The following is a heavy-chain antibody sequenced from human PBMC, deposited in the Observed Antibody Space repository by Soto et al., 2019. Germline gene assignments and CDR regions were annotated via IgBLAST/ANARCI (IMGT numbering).Heavy chain of an antibody. Sequence: EVQLVESGGGLVQPGGSLRLSCAASGLTLSAFQMDWVRQAPGKGLEWIAYISRGSHAIYYADSVKGRFTISRDDGRDLLFLQMTNLRDEDSAVYYCAKDGNRGYDMDVWGQGTTVTVSS. CDR3: AKDGNRGYDMDV. CDR2: ISRGSHAI. D-gene: IGHD2-15*01. J-gene: IGHJ6*02. V-gene: IGHV3-48*02. CDR1: GLTLSAFQ.